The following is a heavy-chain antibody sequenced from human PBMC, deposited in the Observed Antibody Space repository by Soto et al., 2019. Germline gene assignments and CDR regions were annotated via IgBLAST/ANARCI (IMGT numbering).Heavy chain of an antibody. CDR3: ARGNTAAADTGWFDP. D-gene: IGHD6-13*01. CDR1: GFTFSNYA. J-gene: IGHJ5*02. CDR2: ISSNGGST. Sequence: GGSLRLSCAASGFTFSNYAMHWVRQAPGKGLEYVSAISSNGGSTYYADSVKGRFTISRDNSKNTLYLQMGSLRVEDMAVYYCARGNTAAADTGWFDPWGQGTLVTVSS. V-gene: IGHV3-64*02.